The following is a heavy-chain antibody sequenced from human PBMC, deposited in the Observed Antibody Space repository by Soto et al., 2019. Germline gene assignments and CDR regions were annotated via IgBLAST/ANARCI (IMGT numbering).Heavy chain of an antibody. CDR3: AKEGDYVLSGNFDY. V-gene: IGHV3-30*18. Sequence: GGSLRLSCAASGFTFSSYGMHWVRQAPGKGLEWVAVISYDGSNKYYAGSVKGRFTISRDNSKNTLYLQMNSLRAEDTAVYYCAKEGDYVLSGNFDYWGQGTLVTVS. CDR2: ISYDGSNK. CDR1: GFTFSSYG. D-gene: IGHD4-17*01. J-gene: IGHJ4*02.